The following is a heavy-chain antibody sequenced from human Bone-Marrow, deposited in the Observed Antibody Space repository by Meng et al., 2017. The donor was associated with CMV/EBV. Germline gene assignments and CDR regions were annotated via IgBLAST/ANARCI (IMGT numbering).Heavy chain of an antibody. Sequence: GESLKISCAASGFTFDDYTMHWVRQAPGKGLEWVSLISWDGRNTYYADSVKGRFTISRDNKENSLYLQMNSLRTEDTALYYCAKDMERYYDFWSNYYTPARNGMDVWGQGTTVTVSS. CDR3: AKDMERYYDFWSNYYTPARNGMDV. J-gene: IGHJ6*02. D-gene: IGHD3-3*01. CDR2: ISWDGRNT. CDR1: GFTFDDYT. V-gene: IGHV3-43*01.